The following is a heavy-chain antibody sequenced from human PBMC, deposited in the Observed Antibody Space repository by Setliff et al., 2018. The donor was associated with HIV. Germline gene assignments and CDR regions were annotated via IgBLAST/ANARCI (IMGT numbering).Heavy chain of an antibody. CDR2: VIPILDTT. CDR3: ARDLDEAVKDADNYVPLDL. Sequence: KAAGGTFNNYVFSWVREAPGRGLEWIGTVIPILDTTNYAQKFQDRVTITTDESTSTAYMELRSLTSEDTAVYYCARDLDEAVKDADNYVPLDLWGQGTLVTVSS. J-gene: IGHJ5*02. V-gene: IGHV1-69*11. CDR1: GGTFNNYV. D-gene: IGHD3-16*01.